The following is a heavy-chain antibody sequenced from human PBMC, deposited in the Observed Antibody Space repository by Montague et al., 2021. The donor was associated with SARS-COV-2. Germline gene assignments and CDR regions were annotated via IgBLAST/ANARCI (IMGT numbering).Heavy chain of an antibody. CDR3: SDTDRDYDANTNDY. D-gene: IGHD3-3*01. CDR2: IRTKGNRYET. Sequence: SLRLSCAASGFTFSGSAMHWVRQASGKGLEWVGRIRTKGNRYETTYAATVNGRVTISRDDSKNTALLQMNRLKIEDTALYYCSDTDRDYDANTNDYWGQGTLVSVSS. V-gene: IGHV3-73*01. CDR1: GFTFSGSA. J-gene: IGHJ4*02.